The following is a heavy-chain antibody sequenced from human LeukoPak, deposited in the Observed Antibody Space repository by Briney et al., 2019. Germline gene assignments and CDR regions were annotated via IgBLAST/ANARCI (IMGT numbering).Heavy chain of an antibody. CDR2: IYYTGST. Sequence: SQTLSLTCTVSGASINSDGYYWTWIRQHPGKGLEWIGYIYYTGSTYYNPSLKSRLSILIDTSKNQFSLRLSSVTAADTALYYCARARVYYGSGGPFDYWGQGTLVTVSS. CDR3: ARARVYYGSGGPFDY. D-gene: IGHD3-10*01. CDR1: GASINSDGYY. J-gene: IGHJ4*02. V-gene: IGHV4-31*03.